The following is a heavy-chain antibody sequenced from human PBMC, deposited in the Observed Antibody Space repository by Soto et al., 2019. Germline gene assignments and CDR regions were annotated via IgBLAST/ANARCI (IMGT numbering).Heavy chain of an antibody. CDR2: ISSSSSTI. D-gene: IGHD1-26*01. CDR3: ARGPPGEKQYFDY. V-gene: IGHV3-48*02. Sequence: PGGSLRLSCAASGFTFSSYSMNWVRQAPGKGLEWVSYISSSSSTIYCADSVKGRFTISRDNAKNSLYLQMNSLRDEDTAVYYCARGPPGEKQYFDYWGQGTLVTVSS. J-gene: IGHJ4*02. CDR1: GFTFSSYS.